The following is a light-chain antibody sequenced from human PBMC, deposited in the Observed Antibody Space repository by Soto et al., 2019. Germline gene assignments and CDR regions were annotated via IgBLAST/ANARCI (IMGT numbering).Light chain of an antibody. J-gene: IGKJ5*01. CDR3: QRRSS. Sequence: EVVLTQSPGTLSLSPGERATLSCRASQSVSSSYLAWYQQKPGQAPRLLIYGASSRAHGIPDGFSGGGSGKDLTRTISRLEPEDFAVYYCQRRSSFGQGTRLEIK. CDR2: GAS. CDR1: QSVSSSY. V-gene: IGKV3-20*01.